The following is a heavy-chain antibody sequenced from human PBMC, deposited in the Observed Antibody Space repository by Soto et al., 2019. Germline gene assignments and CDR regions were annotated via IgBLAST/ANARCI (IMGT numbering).Heavy chain of an antibody. CDR1: GGSISSSSYD. J-gene: IGHJ4*02. Sequence: PAETLCLPWTFAGGSISSSSYDWGWIRQPPGKGLEWIGSIYYSGIAYYNPSLKSRVTISVDTSKNQFSLKLSSVTAADTAVYYCARLSFSYGSRTFDYWGQGTLVTVSS. V-gene: IGHV4-39*01. D-gene: IGHD5-18*01. CDR2: IYYSGIA. CDR3: ARLSFSYGSRTFDY.